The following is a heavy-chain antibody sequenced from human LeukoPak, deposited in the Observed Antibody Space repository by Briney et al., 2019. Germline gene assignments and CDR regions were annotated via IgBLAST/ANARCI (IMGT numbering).Heavy chain of an antibody. Sequence: PSETLSLTCAVYGGSFSGYYWSWIRQPPGKGLEWIGEINHGGSTNYNPSLKSRVTISVDTSKNQFSLKLSSVTAADTAVYYCASIAVAGDVTDAFDIWGQGTMVTVSS. D-gene: IGHD6-19*01. CDR1: GGSFSGYY. CDR3: ASIAVAGDVTDAFDI. V-gene: IGHV4-34*01. CDR2: INHGGST. J-gene: IGHJ3*02.